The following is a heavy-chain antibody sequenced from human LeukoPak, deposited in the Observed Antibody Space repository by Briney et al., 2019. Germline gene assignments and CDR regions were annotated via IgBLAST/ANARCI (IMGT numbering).Heavy chain of an antibody. CDR1: GFTFDDYT. V-gene: IGHV3-43*01. CDR3: AKDGGYYGSRGLVYMDV. Sequence: GGSLRLSCAASGFTFDDYTMHWVRQAPGKGLEWVSLISWDGGSTYYADSVKGRFTISRDNSKNSLYLQMNSLRTEDTALYYCAKDGGYYGSRGLVYMDVWGKGTTVTVSS. J-gene: IGHJ6*03. D-gene: IGHD3-10*01. CDR2: ISWDGGST.